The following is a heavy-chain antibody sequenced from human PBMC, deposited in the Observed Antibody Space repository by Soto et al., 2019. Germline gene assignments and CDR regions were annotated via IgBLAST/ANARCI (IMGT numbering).Heavy chain of an antibody. D-gene: IGHD3-10*01. CDR3: ARDSPTYYYGSGSYYYYYGMDV. CDR2: IYYSGST. V-gene: IGHV4-61*01. Sequence: TSETLSLTCTVSGGSVSSGSYYWSWIRQPPGKGLEWIGYIYYSGSTNYNPSLKSRVTISVDTSKNQFSLKLSSVTAADTAVYYCARDSPTYYYGSGSYYYYYGMDVWGQGTTVTVSS. J-gene: IGHJ6*02. CDR1: GGSVSSGSYY.